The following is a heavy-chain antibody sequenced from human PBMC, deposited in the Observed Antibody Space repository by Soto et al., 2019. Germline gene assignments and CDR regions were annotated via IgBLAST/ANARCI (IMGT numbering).Heavy chain of an antibody. D-gene: IGHD1-26*01. J-gene: IGHJ4*02. Sequence: SETLSLSCNVSGGSVSSGSYFWTWVRQPPGKGLEWIGEIYHTGSASYIPSLKSRVAISVDKSKNHFSLMVGSVTAADTAVYYCARETGGSYGYWGQGTLVTVSS. CDR2: IYHTGSA. CDR3: ARETGGSYGY. CDR1: GGSVSSGSYF. V-gene: IGHV4-4*02.